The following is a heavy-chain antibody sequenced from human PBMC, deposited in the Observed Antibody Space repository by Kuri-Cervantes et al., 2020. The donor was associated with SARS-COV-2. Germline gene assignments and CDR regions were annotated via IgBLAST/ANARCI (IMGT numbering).Heavy chain of an antibody. CDR3: ASQLLLGRFDY. Sequence: ASVKVSCKASGYTFTGYAMYWVRQAPGQRLEWMGWSNAGNGNTKYSQEFQGRVTITRDTSASTVYMELSSLRSEDTAVYYCASQLLLGRFDYWGQGTLVTVSS. CDR2: SNAGNGNT. J-gene: IGHJ4*02. V-gene: IGHV1-3*02. D-gene: IGHD2-2*01. CDR1: GYTFTGYA.